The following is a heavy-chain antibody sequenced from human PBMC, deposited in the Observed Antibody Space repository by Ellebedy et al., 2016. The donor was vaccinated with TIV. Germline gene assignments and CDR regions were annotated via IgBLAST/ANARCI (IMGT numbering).Heavy chain of an antibody. J-gene: IGHJ5*02. D-gene: IGHD3-9*01. Sequence: GESLKISCAASGFTFSSYAMSWVRQAPGKGLEWVSAISGSGGSTYYADSVKGRFTISRDNSKNTLYLQMNSLRAEDTAVYYCAKGSNILRYFDWFPRWFDPWGQGTLVTVSS. CDR1: GFTFSSYA. CDR3: AKGSNILRYFDWFPRWFDP. V-gene: IGHV3-23*01. CDR2: ISGSGGST.